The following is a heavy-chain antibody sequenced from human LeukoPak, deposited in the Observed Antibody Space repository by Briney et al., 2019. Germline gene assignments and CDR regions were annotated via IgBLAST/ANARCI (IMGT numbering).Heavy chain of an antibody. CDR1: GYTFTSYY. J-gene: IGHJ4*02. CDR2: INPSGGST. Sequence: RASVKVSCKASGYTFTSYYMRWVRQAPGQGLEWMGIINPSGGSTSYAQKFQGRVTMTRDTSTSTVYMELRSLRSDDTAVYYCARDEGYYDSSGYYRFDYWGQGTLVTVSS. D-gene: IGHD3-22*01. V-gene: IGHV1-46*01. CDR3: ARDEGYYDSSGYYRFDY.